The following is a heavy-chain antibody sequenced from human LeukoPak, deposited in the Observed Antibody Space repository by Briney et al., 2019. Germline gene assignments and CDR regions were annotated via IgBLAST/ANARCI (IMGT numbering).Heavy chain of an antibody. D-gene: IGHD2-15*01. CDR2: ISAYNGNT. CDR3: ARAFGVGGRGNAFDI. V-gene: IGHV1-18*01. J-gene: IGHJ3*02. Sequence: ASVKVSCKASGYTFTSYGISWVRQAPGQGLEWMGWISAYNGNTNYAQKLQGRVTMTTDTSTSTAYMELRSLRSDDTAVYYCARAFGVGGRGNAFDIWGRGTMVTVSS. CDR1: GYTFTSYG.